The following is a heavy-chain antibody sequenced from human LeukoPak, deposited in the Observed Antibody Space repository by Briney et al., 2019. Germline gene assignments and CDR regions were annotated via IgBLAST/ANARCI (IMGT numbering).Heavy chain of an antibody. D-gene: IGHD6-19*01. CDR3: ARLAVGS. CDR2: IYHTGTT. Sequence: SETLSLTCTVSGGSISSYYLSWIRQPPGQGLEWIGYIYHTGTTNYNPSLKSRVTMSVGTSKNQFPLKLTSLTAADTAIYYCARLAVGSWGQGTLVIVSS. CDR1: GGSISSYY. V-gene: IGHV4-59*08. J-gene: IGHJ4*02.